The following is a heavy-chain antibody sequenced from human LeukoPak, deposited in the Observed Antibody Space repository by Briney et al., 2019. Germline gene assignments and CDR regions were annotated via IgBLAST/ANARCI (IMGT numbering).Heavy chain of an antibody. D-gene: IGHD6-13*01. Sequence: GGSLRLSCAASGFTFSSYSMNWVRQAPGKGLEWVSSISSSSSYIYYADSVKGRFTISRDNAKNSLYLQMNILRAEDTAVYYCARAQYSSSWYDAFDIWGQGTMVTVSS. V-gene: IGHV3-21*01. CDR3: ARAQYSSSWYDAFDI. J-gene: IGHJ3*02. CDR1: GFTFSSYS. CDR2: ISSSSSYI.